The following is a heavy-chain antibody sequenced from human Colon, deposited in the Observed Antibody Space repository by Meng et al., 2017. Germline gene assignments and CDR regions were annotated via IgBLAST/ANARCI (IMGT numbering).Heavy chain of an antibody. CDR2: ISSSSSYI. J-gene: IGHJ4*01. V-gene: IGHV3-21*01. CDR1: GFTFSSYS. D-gene: IGHD3-10*01. Sequence: GESLKISCAASGFTFSSYSMNWVRQAPGKGLEWVSSISSSSSYIYYAGSVKGRFTISRDNAKNSLYLQMNSLRAEDTAVYYCARSITMVRGSALGFDYWGQGNRV. CDR3: ARSITMVRGSALGFDY.